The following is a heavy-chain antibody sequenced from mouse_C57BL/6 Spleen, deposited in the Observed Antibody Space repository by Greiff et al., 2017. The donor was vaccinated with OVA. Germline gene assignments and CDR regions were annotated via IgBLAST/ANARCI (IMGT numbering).Heavy chain of an antibody. D-gene: IGHD1-1*01. J-gene: IGHJ4*01. CDR3: TTFLLLRCSPVDYAMDY. V-gene: IGHV14-4*01. Sequence: VQLQQSGAELVRPGASVKLSCTASGFNIKDDYMHWVKQRPEQGLEWIGWIDPENGDTEYASKFQGKATITADTSSNTAYLQLSSLTSEDTAVYYCTTFLLLRCSPVDYAMDYWGQGTSVTVSS. CDR2: IDPENGDT. CDR1: GFNIKDDY.